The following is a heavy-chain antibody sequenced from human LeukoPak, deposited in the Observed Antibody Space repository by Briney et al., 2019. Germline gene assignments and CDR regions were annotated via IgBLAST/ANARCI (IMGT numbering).Heavy chain of an antibody. CDR1: GYTFTSYY. J-gene: IGHJ4*02. V-gene: IGHV1-46*01. CDR2: INPSGGST. Sequence: GASVKVSCKASGYTFTSYYMHWVRQAPGQGLEWMGIINPSGGSTSYAQKFQGRVTITADESTSTAYMELSSLRSEDTAVYYCARVASGSYLAFDYWGQGTLVTVSS. D-gene: IGHD1-26*01. CDR3: ARVASGSYLAFDY.